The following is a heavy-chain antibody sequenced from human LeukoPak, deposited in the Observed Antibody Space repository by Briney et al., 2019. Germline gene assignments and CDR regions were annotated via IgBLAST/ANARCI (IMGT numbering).Heavy chain of an antibody. Sequence: PGGSLRLSCAASGFTFSSYWMSWVRQAPGKGLEWVANIKQDGSDKKYVDSVKGRFTISRDNAKNSLYLRMNSLRAEDTAVYYCARARYSGYDSALDYWGQGTLVTVSS. CDR1: GFTFSSYW. CDR2: IKQDGSDK. V-gene: IGHV3-7*04. J-gene: IGHJ4*02. D-gene: IGHD5-12*01. CDR3: ARARYSGYDSALDY.